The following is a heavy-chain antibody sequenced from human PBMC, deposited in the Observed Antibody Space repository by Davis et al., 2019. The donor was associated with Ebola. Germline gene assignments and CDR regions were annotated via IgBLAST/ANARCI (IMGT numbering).Heavy chain of an antibody. CDR2: SYYTGST. Sequence: SETLSLTCAVSGAFVSSGGYSWIWVRQPPGKGLDWIGYSYYTGSTYYSPSLRSRVTISVDTSKNLFSLKLTSVTAADTAVYYCARGDSYYDPSGYYAGPEAPDHWGQGTLVSVSS. J-gene: IGHJ4*02. CDR3: ARGDSYYDPSGYYAGPEAPDH. CDR1: GAFVSSGGYS. D-gene: IGHD3-22*01. V-gene: IGHV4-30-4*07.